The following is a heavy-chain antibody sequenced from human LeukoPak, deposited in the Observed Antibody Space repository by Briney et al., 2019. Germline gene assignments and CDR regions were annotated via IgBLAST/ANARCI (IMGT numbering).Heavy chain of an antibody. D-gene: IGHD3-9*01. V-gene: IGHV1-69*13. CDR1: GGTFSSYA. Sequence: SVKVSCKASGGTFSSYAISWVRQAPGQGLGWMGGIIPIFGTANYAQKFQGRVTITADESTSTAYMELSSLRSEDTAVYYCARETLPTYYDILTVDEWGQGTLVTVSS. CDR2: IIPIFGTA. J-gene: IGHJ4*02. CDR3: ARETLPTYYDILTVDE.